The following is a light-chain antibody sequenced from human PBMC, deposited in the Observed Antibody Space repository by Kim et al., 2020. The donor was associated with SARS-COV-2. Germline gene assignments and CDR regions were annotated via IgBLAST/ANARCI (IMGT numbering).Light chain of an antibody. CDR1: QEVRLPY. V-gene: IGKV3-20*01. Sequence: SPGARAPPSCRASQEVRLPYLAWYQQKPGQAPRLLIYGTSTRANDIPDRFSGSVSGADFSLTISRLEPEDSAVYYCHQYDTSPRTFGRGTKVDIK. CDR3: HQYDTSPRT. CDR2: GTS. J-gene: IGKJ1*01.